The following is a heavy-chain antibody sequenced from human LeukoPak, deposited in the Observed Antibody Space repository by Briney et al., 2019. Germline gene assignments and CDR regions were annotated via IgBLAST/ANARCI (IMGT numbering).Heavy chain of an antibody. CDR1: GFIFSSDG. CDR3: ARSSGITIFGVVHPFDP. J-gene: IGHJ5*02. D-gene: IGHD3-3*01. Sequence: PGGSLRLSCAASGFIFSSDGMHWVRQAPAKGLEWVAVVSYDGNNKYYADSVRGRFTVSRDNSKNTLYLQMNSLRAEDTAVYHCARSSGITIFGVVHPFDPWGQGTLVTVSS. CDR2: VSYDGNNK. V-gene: IGHV3-33*01.